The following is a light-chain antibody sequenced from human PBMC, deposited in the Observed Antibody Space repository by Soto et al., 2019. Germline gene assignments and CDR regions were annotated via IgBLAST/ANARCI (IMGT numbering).Light chain of an antibody. V-gene: IGKV1-5*03. CDR1: QSISSW. CDR3: QQYNRFMYT. CDR2: KAS. J-gene: IGKJ2*01. Sequence: DIQMTQSPSTLSASVGDRVTITCRASQSISSWLAWYQQKPGKAPKLLIYKASSLESGVPSRFSGSGSGTDFTLTISILQPDDFATYYCQQYNRFMYTFGQGTKLEIK.